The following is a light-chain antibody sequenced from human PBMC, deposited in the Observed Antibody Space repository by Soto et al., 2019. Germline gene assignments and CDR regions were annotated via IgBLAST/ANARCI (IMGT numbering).Light chain of an antibody. CDR2: SSS. V-gene: IGKV1-5*03. J-gene: IGKJ2*01. CDR1: QYSNTW. CDR3: QQYQGFPFT. Sequence: DIQMTQSPSTLYASVGDRVFITCRASQYSNTWLAWYQQKPGRAPKLLIYSSSSLESGVPSRFSGSGSGSEFTLTISSLQSYDFATYYCQQYQGFPFTFGQGIQL.